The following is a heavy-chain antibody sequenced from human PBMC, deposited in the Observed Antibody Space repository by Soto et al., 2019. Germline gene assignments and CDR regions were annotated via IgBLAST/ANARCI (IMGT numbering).Heavy chain of an antibody. V-gene: IGHV1-2*04. D-gene: IGHD5-12*01. CDR1: GYTFIGYY. Sequence: QVQLVQSGAEVKKPGASVKVSCKASGYTFIGYYIHWVRQPPGQGLEWRGWINPNSGGAKYSQKFQAWVTMTSDTSISTAYMALSRLKSDDTAVYYCARSGGGYDLGDYWGQGTLVTVSS. J-gene: IGHJ4*02. CDR3: ARSGGGYDLGDY. CDR2: INPNSGGA.